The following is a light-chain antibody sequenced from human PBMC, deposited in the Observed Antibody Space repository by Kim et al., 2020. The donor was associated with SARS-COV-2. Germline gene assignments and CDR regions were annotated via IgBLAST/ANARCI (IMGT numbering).Light chain of an antibody. CDR2: DGT. J-gene: IGKJ4*01. V-gene: IGKV1-13*02. CDR1: QGIYNA. CDR3: QQFQSFPLT. Sequence: AIQVTQSPSTLTASVGDRVTITCRASQGIYNALGWYQEKAGKVPKLLIYDGTGLQSGVPSRFSGSGSGTDFTLTISSLQPEDSAIYYCQQFQSFPLTFGGGTKVDIK.